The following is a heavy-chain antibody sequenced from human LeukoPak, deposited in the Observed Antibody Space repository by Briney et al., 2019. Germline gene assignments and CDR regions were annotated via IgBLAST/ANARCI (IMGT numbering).Heavy chain of an antibody. CDR3: AKRGGYETMAAFDY. CDR2: INPTSGYT. V-gene: IGHV3-11*03. Sequence: GGSLRLSCTASGFTFSDYYMSWIRQAPGKGLEWLSYINPTSGYTPYADSVRGRFTISRDNAKNSLYLQMNSLRAEDTAVYYCAKRGGYETMAAFDYWGQGTLVTVSS. J-gene: IGHJ4*02. CDR1: GFTFSDYY. D-gene: IGHD5-12*01.